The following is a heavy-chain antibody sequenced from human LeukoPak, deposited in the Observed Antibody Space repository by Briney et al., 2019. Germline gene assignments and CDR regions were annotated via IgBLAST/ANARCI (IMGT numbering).Heavy chain of an antibody. CDR3: ARHRWITIFGVVIIRNNWFDP. CDR2: IYYSGST. V-gene: IGHV4-59*08. D-gene: IGHD3-3*01. CDR1: GASISSYY. J-gene: IGHJ5*02. Sequence: SETLSLTCTVSGASISSYYWSWIRQPPGKGLEWIGYIYYSGSTNYNPSLKSRVTISVDTSKSQFSLKLSSVTAADTAVYYCARHRWITIFGVVIIRNNWFDPWGQGTLVTVSS.